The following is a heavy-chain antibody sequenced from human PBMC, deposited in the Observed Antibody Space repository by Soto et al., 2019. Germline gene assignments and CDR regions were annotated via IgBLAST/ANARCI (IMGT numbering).Heavy chain of an antibody. Sequence: GESLKISCKGSGYSFISHWIGWVRQMPGKGLEWMGIIYPGDSDTRYSPSFEGQVTITADKTTTTAYLQWSSLKASDTATYYCTRSLPTPDFWGQGTLVTVSS. J-gene: IGHJ4*02. CDR3: TRSLPTPDF. CDR2: IYPGDSDT. CDR1: GYSFISHW. V-gene: IGHV5-51*01.